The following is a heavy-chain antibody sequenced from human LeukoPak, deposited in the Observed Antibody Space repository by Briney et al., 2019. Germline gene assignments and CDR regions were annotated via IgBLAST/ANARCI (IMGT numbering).Heavy chain of an antibody. CDR2: INPNSGGT. Sequence: ASVKVSCKASGYTFTGYYMHWVRQAPGQGLEWMGWINPNSGGTNYAQKFQGRVTMTRDTSISTAYMGLSRLRSDDTAVYYCARDIGYCSSTSCYPWFDPWGQGTLVTVSS. V-gene: IGHV1-2*02. CDR3: ARDIGYCSSTSCYPWFDP. D-gene: IGHD2-2*01. CDR1: GYTFTGYY. J-gene: IGHJ5*02.